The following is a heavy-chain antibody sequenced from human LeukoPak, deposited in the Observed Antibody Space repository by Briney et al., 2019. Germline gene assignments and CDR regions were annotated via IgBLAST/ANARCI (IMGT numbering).Heavy chain of an antibody. D-gene: IGHD1-14*01. V-gene: IGHV4-59*08. CDR3: ARHGTISSESYFDY. J-gene: IGHJ4*02. Sequence: PSETLSLTCSVSGGSVSSYYWSWIRQSPGKGLEWIGYIHNSGRTNYNPSLKSRVTGFVDTSKNQVSLRLSSVTAADTAVYYCARHGTISSESYFDYWGQGALVGVSS. CDR1: GGSVSSYY. CDR2: IHNSGRT.